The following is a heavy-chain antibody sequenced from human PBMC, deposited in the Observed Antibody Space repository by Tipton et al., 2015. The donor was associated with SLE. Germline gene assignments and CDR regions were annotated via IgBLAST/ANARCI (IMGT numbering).Heavy chain of an antibody. CDR1: GFTFSDYY. J-gene: IGHJ5*02. V-gene: IGHV3-11*06. CDR3: ARERCSGGSCYPNWFDP. Sequence: SLRLSCAASGFTFSDYYMSWIRQAPGKGLEWVSYISSSSSYTNYADSVKGRFTISRDNAKNSLYLQMNSLRAEDTAVYYCARERCSGGSCYPNWFDPWGQGTLVTVSS. CDR2: ISSSSSYT. D-gene: IGHD2-15*01.